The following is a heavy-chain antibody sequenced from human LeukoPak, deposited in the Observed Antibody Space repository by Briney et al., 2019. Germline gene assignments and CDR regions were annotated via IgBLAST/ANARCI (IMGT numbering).Heavy chain of an antibody. CDR1: GGSFRGFH. V-gene: IGHV4-34*01. CDR3: ARSRPRIAAPPIDN. Sequence: PSGTLSLTCAVYGGSFRGFHWRWMREPPGRGVEWFGEINHRATPTHTPSLKSRVTISGDTSKTQFSLKLSSVPAPDTAMYYCARSRPRIAAPPIDNWGHRTPVTASS. D-gene: IGHD6-6*01. CDR2: INHRATP. J-gene: IGHJ4*01.